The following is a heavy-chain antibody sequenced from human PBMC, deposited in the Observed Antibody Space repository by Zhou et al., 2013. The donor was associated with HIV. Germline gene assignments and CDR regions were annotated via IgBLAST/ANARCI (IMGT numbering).Heavy chain of an antibody. V-gene: IGHV1-18*01. J-gene: IGHJ6*03. CDR2: ISAYNGNT. CDR1: GYTFTSYG. Sequence: QVQLVQSGAEVKKPGASVKVSCKASGYTFTSYGISWVRQAPGQGLEWMGWISAYNGNTNYAQKLQGRVTMTTDTSTSTAYMELRSLRSDDTAVYYCARAKSRAAAGRRDLYYYYMDVWGKGTTVTVSS. D-gene: IGHD6-13*01. CDR3: ARAKSRAAAGRRDLYYYYMDV.